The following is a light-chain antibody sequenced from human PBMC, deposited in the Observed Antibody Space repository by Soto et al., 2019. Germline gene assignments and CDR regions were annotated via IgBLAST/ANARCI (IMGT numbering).Light chain of an antibody. CDR3: HSYDVSLRGPA. CDR2: DNS. J-gene: IGLJ2*01. Sequence: QAVVTQPPSLSGAPGQRVTISCTGSRSNIGAGYDVHWYQHLPGTVPKVLIFDNSNRPSGVPDRFSGSKSGTSASLAITGLQAEDEAVYYCHSYDVSLRGPAFGGGTQLTVL. CDR1: RSNIGAGYD. V-gene: IGLV1-40*01.